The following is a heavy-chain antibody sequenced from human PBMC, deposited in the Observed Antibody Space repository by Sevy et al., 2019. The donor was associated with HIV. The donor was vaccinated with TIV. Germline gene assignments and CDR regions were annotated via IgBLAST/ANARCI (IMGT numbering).Heavy chain of an antibody. V-gene: IGHV1-2*06. J-gene: IGHJ4*02. CDR2: INPNSGGT. CDR3: ARVFMGTDFWSGYSTFDY. D-gene: IGHD3-3*01. Sequence: VSVKVSCKASGYTFTGYYMHWVRQAPGQGLEWMGRINPNSGGTNYAQKFQGRVTMTRDTSISTAYMELSRLRSDDTAVYYCARVFMGTDFWSGYSTFDYWGQGTLVTVSS. CDR1: GYTFTGYY.